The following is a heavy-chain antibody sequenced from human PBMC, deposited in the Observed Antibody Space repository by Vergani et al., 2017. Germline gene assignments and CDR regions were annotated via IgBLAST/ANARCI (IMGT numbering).Heavy chain of an antibody. CDR2: ISGSGGST. V-gene: IGHV3-23*04. J-gene: IGHJ4*02. CDR3: AKDLNFYGSGSYLDY. D-gene: IGHD3-10*01. CDR1: GFTFSSYA. Sequence: VHLVESGGGVVQPGRSLRLSCVVSGFTFSSYAMSWVRQAPGKGLEWVSAISGSGGSTYYADSVKGRFTISRDNSKNTLYLQMNSLRAEDTAVYYCAKDLNFYGSGSYLDYWGQGTLVTVSS.